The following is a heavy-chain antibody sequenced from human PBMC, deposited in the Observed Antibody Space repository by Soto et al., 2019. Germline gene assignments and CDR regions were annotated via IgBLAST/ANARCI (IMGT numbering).Heavy chain of an antibody. CDR2: INPYNGNT. CDR3: SRDPPYTWNDPGPLHPYHYYAMDV. Sequence: QVQLVQSGGEVKKPGASVKVSCKTSGYTFTSYGISWVRQAPGQGLEWMGWINPYNGNTYYPQKLQGRVTMTTDTSTSTAYMELRSLRSADTAVYYCSRDPPYTWNDPGPLHPYHYYAMDVWGQGTTVTVSS. J-gene: IGHJ6*02. V-gene: IGHV1-18*04. D-gene: IGHD1-20*01. CDR1: GYTFTSYG.